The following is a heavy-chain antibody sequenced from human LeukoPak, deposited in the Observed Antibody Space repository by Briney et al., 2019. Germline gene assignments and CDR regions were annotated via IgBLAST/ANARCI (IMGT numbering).Heavy chain of an antibody. D-gene: IGHD2-15*01. CDR3: ARVPRQGIDAFDI. CDR1: GYMFTSYD. Sequence: ASVKVSCKASGYMFTSYDLNWVRQATGQGLEWMGWMNPNSGNTGYAQKFQGRVTMTRNTSISTAYMELSSLRSEDTAVYYCARVPRQGIDAFDIWGQGTMVTVSS. CDR2: MNPNSGNT. V-gene: IGHV1-8*01. J-gene: IGHJ3*02.